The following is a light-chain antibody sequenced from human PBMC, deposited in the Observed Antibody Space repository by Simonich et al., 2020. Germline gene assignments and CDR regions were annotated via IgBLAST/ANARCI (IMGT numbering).Light chain of an antibody. Sequence: QSALTQPRSVSGSPGQSVTISCTGTSSDVGGYNNVSWDQQHPGKAPTLMLYDVSRRPSGVPERFSGSKAGNTASLPISGLQAEDEADYYCCSYAGSYTVFGGGTKLTVL. CDR1: SSDVGGYNN. CDR2: DVS. V-gene: IGLV2-11*01. CDR3: CSYAGSYTV. J-gene: IGLJ3*02.